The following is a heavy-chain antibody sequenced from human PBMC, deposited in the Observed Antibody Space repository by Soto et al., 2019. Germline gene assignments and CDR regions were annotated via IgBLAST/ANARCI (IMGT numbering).Heavy chain of an antibody. J-gene: IGHJ6*03. CDR2: ISDNGGTT. Sequence: GGSLRLSCAASEFTFSNYAMSWVRQAPGKGLEWVSSISDNGGTTYYADSVKGRFTISRDNSKNTLYLQMNSLRAEDTAVYYCARDNQYSGYDPVYYYYYYMDVWAKGTTVTVSS. CDR3: ARDNQYSGYDPVYYYYYYMDV. D-gene: IGHD5-12*01. CDR1: EFTFSNYA. V-gene: IGHV3-23*01.